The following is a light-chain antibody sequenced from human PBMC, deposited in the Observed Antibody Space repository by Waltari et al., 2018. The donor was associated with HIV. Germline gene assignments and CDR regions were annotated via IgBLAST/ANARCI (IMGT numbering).Light chain of an antibody. Sequence: PGQWITVSCTGTTNDIGTYNFVSWYQQHPGKAPKLVIYDVTSRPSGVSDRFSGSKAGNTASLTISGLRAEDEAHYYCSSYTASSALEIFGGGTKVTV. CDR3: SSYTASSALEI. CDR1: TNDIGTYNF. V-gene: IGLV2-14*03. J-gene: IGLJ2*01. CDR2: DVT.